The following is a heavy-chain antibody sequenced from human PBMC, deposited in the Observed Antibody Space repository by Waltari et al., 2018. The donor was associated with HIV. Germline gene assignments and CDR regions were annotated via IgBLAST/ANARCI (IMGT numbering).Heavy chain of an antibody. V-gene: IGHV4-39*01. D-gene: IGHD1-26*01. CDR1: GGSISSSSYY. J-gene: IGHJ4*02. CDR3: ARQVHRLPYGRSGSPKHFDY. Sequence: QLQLQESGPGLVKPSETLSLTCTVSGGSISSSSYYWGWIRQPPGKGLEWIGSIYYSGSTYYNPSLKSRVTISVDTSKNQFSLKLSSGTAADTAVYYCARQVHRLPYGRSGSPKHFDYWGQGTLVTVSS. CDR2: IYYSGST.